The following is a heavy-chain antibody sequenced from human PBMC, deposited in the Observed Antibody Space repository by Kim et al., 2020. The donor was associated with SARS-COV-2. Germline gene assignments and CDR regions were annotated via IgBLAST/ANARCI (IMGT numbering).Heavy chain of an antibody. Sequence: SETLSLTCTVSGGSIGSHYWSWIRQPPGKGLEWIGYIYYSESTNYNPSLKSRVTISVDTSKNQFSLKLSSVTAADTAVYYCARPGYSSGWSLDYWGQGTLVTVSS. CDR2: IYYSEST. D-gene: IGHD6-19*01. V-gene: IGHV4-59*08. CDR1: GGSIGSHY. J-gene: IGHJ4*02. CDR3: ARPGYSSGWSLDY.